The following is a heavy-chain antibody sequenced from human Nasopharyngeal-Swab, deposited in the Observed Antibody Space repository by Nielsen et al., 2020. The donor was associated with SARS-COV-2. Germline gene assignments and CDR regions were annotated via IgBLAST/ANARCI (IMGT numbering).Heavy chain of an antibody. V-gene: IGHV1-69*10. CDR1: GGTFSSYA. CDR3: ASRYCSSGSCLVTFDY. D-gene: IGHD2-15*01. Sequence: SVKVSCKASGGTFSSYAISWVRQAPGQGLEWMGGIIPILGIANYAQKFQGRVTITADKSTSTAYMELSSLRSEDTAVYYCASRYCSSGSCLVTFDYWGQGTLVTVSS. CDR2: IIPILGIA. J-gene: IGHJ4*02.